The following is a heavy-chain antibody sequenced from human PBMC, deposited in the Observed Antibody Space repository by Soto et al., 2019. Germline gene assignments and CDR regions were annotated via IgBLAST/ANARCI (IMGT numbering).Heavy chain of an antibody. CDR2: MAYDGSNK. D-gene: IGHD3-16*01. J-gene: IGHJ4*02. V-gene: IGHV3-30-3*01. Sequence: QAQLVESGGGVVQPGRSLRLSCASSGFTFSSYAMHWVRRAPVKGLEWMAVMAYDGSNKYYSDSVKGRFTISRENSQNTRYLHMNSLRPEDPALYYCAIDGGAYWGQGTLVIVSS. CDR1: GFTFSSYA. CDR3: AIDGGAY.